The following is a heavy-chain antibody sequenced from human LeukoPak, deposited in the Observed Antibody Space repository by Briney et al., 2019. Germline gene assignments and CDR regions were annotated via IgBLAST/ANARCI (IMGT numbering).Heavy chain of an antibody. J-gene: IGHJ4*02. D-gene: IGHD4-23*01. CDR2: IYTSGST. Sequence: SQTLSLTCTVSGNSISSGDYYWSWIRQPAGKGLEWIGRIYTSGSTTYNPSLKSRVTISGDTSENQFSLKLRSVTAADTALYYCTRGNSDNFPPYIDYWGQGTLVTVSS. CDR1: GNSISSGDYY. V-gene: IGHV4-61*02. CDR3: TRGNSDNFPPYIDY.